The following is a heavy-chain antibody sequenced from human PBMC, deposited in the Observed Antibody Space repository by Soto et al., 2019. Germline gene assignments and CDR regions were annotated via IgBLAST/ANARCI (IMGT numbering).Heavy chain of an antibody. CDR3: ARIASAGRGWDV. CDR2: IKQDGSEK. CDR1: GFTFSSYW. V-gene: IGHV3-7*01. Sequence: EVQLVESGGGLVQPGGSLRLSCAASGFTFSSYWMSWVRQAPVKGLEWVGNIKQDGSEKNYVDFIEGRFTISRDNAENSLYLQMNSLRAEDPAVYYCARIASAGRGWDVWGQGTTVGVSS. D-gene: IGHD6-13*01. J-gene: IGHJ6*02.